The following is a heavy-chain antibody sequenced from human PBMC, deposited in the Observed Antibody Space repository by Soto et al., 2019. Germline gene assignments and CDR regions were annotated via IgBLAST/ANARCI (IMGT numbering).Heavy chain of an antibody. CDR2: ISSSSSYI. D-gene: IGHD5-18*01. Sequence: GGSLRLSCEASGFNFGAYGMHWVRQAPGKGLEWVSSISSSSSYIYYADSVKGRFTISRDNAKNSLYLQMNSLRAEDTAVYYCARRSGYSYGYPYYYYGMDVWGQGATVTVSS. V-gene: IGHV3-21*01. CDR1: GFNFGAYG. CDR3: ARRSGYSYGYPYYYYGMDV. J-gene: IGHJ6*02.